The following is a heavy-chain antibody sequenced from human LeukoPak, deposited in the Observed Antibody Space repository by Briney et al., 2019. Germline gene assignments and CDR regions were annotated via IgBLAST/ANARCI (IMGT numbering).Heavy chain of an antibody. CDR3: AKGPIAVGDHYFDY. CDR1: GFTFDDYA. V-gene: IGHV3-9*01. CDR2: ISWNSGSI. D-gene: IGHD6-19*01. J-gene: IGHJ4*02. Sequence: QPGGSLRLSCAASGFTFDDYAMHWVRQAPGKGLEWVSGISWNSGSIGYADSVKGRFTISRDNAKNSLYLQMNSLRAEDTALYYCAKGPIAVGDHYFDYWGQGTLVTVSP.